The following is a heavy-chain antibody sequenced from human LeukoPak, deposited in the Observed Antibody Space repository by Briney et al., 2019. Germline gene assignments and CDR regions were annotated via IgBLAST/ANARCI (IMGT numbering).Heavy chain of an antibody. CDR3: AKDQGGDYGWYFDL. CDR2: ISGGRGST. V-gene: IGHV3-23*01. Sequence: GGSLRLSCAASGFTFSSYAMSWVRQAPGKGLEWVSGISGGRGSTYYTDSVKGRFTVSRDNSKNTLYLQTSSLRAEDTAVYYCAKDQGGDYGWYFDLWGRGTLVTVSS. CDR1: GFTFSSYA. D-gene: IGHD4-17*01. J-gene: IGHJ2*01.